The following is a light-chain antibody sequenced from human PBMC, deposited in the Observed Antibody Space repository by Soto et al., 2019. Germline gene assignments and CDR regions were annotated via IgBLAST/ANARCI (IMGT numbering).Light chain of an antibody. CDR2: EVS. CDR3: SSYAASNNLGV. J-gene: IGLJ2*01. Sequence: QPVLTQPPSASGSPGQSVTISCIGTSSDVGGYNYVSWYQQHPGKAPKLMIYEVSKRPSGVPDRFSGSKSGNTASLTVSRLQAEDEADYYCSSYAASNNLGVFGGGTKVTVL. CDR1: SSDVGGYNY. V-gene: IGLV2-8*01.